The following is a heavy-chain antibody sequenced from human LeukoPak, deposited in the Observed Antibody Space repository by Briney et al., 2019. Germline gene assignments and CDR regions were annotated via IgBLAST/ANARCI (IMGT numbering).Heavy chain of an antibody. CDR1: GYTFTGYY. J-gene: IGHJ6*02. V-gene: IGHV1-2*02. Sequence: ASVKVSCKTSGYTFTGYYMHWVRQAPGQALEWMGWINPNSGDTNSAQKFQGRVTMTRDTSISTAYMELSRLRSDDTAVYYCARDLYSSSWYDYYGMDVWGQGTTVTVSS. D-gene: IGHD6-13*01. CDR2: INPNSGDT. CDR3: ARDLYSSSWYDYYGMDV.